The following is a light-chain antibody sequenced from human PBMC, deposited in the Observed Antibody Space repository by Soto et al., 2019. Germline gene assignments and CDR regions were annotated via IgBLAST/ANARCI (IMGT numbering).Light chain of an antibody. Sequence: EIVLTQSPATLSLSPGERATLSCRASQSVSSSYLAWYQQKPGQAPRLLIYGASSRATCIPDRFSGSGSGTDFTLTISRLEPEHFSVYYCQQYGSSPPVYTFGQGTKLEIK. V-gene: IGKV3-20*01. CDR3: QQYGSSPPVYT. J-gene: IGKJ2*01. CDR1: QSVSSSY. CDR2: GAS.